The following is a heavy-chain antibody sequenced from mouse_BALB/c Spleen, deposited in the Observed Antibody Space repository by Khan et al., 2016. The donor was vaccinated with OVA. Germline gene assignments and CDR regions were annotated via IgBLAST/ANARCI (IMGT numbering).Heavy chain of an antibody. D-gene: IGHD2-10*01. J-gene: IGHJ4*01. V-gene: IGHV2-6-1*01. CDR1: GFSLSSYG. Sequence: QVQLKQSGPGLVAPSQSLSITCTISGFSLSSYGIHWVRQPPGQGLEWLVVIWSDGSPTYNSTLKSRLSITTDNSKSQVFLKMYSPQTDDTTIYYCARQPYYHDYVMDYWGQGTSITVSS. CDR3: ARQPYYHDYVMDY. CDR2: IWSDGSP.